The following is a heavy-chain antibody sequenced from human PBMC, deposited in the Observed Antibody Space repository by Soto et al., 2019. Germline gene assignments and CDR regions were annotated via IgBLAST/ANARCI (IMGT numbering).Heavy chain of an antibody. Sequence: SETLSLTCTVSGGPFPNGGYYWSWIRQEPGKGLEWIGYTHYSGDTSYNRSLRSRVTISTDTSKTQFSLRLRSVTSADTAVYYCARGDSQVSSVFDYWGQGMLVTVSS. CDR1: GGPFPNGGYY. J-gene: IGHJ4*02. CDR3: ARGDSQVSSVFDY. V-gene: IGHV4-31*03. CDR2: THYSGDT. D-gene: IGHD3-16*01.